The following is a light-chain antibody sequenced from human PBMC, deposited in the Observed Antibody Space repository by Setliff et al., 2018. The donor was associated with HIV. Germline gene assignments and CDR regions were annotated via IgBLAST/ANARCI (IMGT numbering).Light chain of an antibody. CDR1: NVGSKS. V-gene: IGLV3-21*03. Sequence: SYELTQPPSVSVAPGKTARITCGGNNVGSKSVHWYQQKPGQAPVLVVYDDSDRPSGIPERFSGSNSGNTATLTISRVEAGDGADYYCQVWDYSGHPYVFGTGTKVTVL. J-gene: IGLJ1*01. CDR3: QVWDYSGHPYV. CDR2: DDS.